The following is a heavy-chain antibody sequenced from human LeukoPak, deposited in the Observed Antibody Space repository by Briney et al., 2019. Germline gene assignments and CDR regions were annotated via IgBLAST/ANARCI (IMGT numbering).Heavy chain of an antibody. Sequence: GASVKVSCKASGYTFTSYGISWVRQAPGQGLEWMGIINPSGGSTSYAQKFQGRVTMTRDTSTSTVYMELSSLRSEDTAVYYCARVIAVAGVIDYWGQGTLVTVSS. CDR2: INPSGGST. V-gene: IGHV1-46*01. CDR1: GYTFTSYG. J-gene: IGHJ4*02. D-gene: IGHD6-19*01. CDR3: ARVIAVAGVIDY.